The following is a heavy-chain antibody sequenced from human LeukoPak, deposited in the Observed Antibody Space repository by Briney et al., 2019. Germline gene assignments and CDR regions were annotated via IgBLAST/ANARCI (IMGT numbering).Heavy chain of an antibody. D-gene: IGHD6-13*01. Sequence: SVKVSCKASGGAFSNYAITWVRQAPGQGLEWMGGIIPIFGTPNYAQEFQGGVTITADKSTSTAYMELSRLRSDDTAVYYCARVTSSWYSGGWFDPWGQGTLVTVSS. CDR1: GGAFSNYA. CDR3: ARVTSSWYSGGWFDP. J-gene: IGHJ5*02. CDR2: IIPIFGTP. V-gene: IGHV1-69*06.